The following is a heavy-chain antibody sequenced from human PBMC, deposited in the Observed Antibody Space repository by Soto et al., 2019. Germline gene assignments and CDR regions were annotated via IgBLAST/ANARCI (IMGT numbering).Heavy chain of an antibody. CDR3: AREAGNNDYTMDV. J-gene: IGHJ6*02. CDR1: GFTFSRYG. D-gene: IGHD6-19*01. Sequence: QVQLVESGGGVVQPGRSLRLSCEASGFTFSRYGMHWVRQAPGKGLEWVAIIWYDGSNKYYADSVKGRFTISRDNSKHTLYLQMTSLRPEDTAVYYCAREAGNNDYTMDVWVQGTTVTVSS. CDR2: IWYDGSNK. V-gene: IGHV3-33*01.